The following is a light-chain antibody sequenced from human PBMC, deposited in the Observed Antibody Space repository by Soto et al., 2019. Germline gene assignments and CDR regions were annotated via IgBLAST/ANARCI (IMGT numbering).Light chain of an antibody. V-gene: IGKV3-20*01. CDR2: GAS. CDR3: QQYGSSPWT. CDR1: QSVSSSY. J-gene: IGKJ1*01. Sequence: EIALTQSPGTLSLSPGERATLSCRASQSVSSSYLAWYQQKPGQAPRLLIYGASSRATGIPDRFSGSGSGTDFTLTISRLEPEDFAVYYCQQYGSSPWTFGQGTKVAIK.